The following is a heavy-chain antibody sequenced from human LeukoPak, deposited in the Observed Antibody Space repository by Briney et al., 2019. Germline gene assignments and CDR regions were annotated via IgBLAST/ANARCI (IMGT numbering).Heavy chain of an antibody. V-gene: IGHV1-2*02. Sequence: GASVKVSCKASGYTFSGYYMNWVRQAPGQGLEWMGWINPNSGGTNSAVKFQGRVTMTRDTSISTAYMELRSLRSDDTAVYYCARVYDTAMYYFDYWGQGTLVTVSS. CDR2: INPNSGGT. D-gene: IGHD5-18*01. CDR1: GYTFSGYY. J-gene: IGHJ4*02. CDR3: ARVYDTAMYYFDY.